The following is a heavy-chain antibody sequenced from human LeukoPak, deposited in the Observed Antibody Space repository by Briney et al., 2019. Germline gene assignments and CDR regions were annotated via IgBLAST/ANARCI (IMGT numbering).Heavy chain of an antibody. CDR1: GFTFTSYW. CDR3: VRDSSTPDY. J-gene: IGHJ4*02. CDR2: INQDRSEK. V-gene: IGHV3-7*01. Sequence: PGGSLRLSCAASGFTFTSYWMSWVRQAPGKGLAWVSNINQDRSEKYYVDSEKGRFTISRDNARNSLHLQMNSLRTEDTAVYYCVRDSSTPDYWGQGTLVTVSS. D-gene: IGHD3-10*01.